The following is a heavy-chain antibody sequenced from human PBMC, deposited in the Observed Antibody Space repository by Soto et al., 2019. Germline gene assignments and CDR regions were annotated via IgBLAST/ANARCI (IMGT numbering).Heavy chain of an antibody. CDR3: AKHARGRWDSGRETFDM. CDR2: IKWDGGSV. V-gene: IGHV3-9*01. J-gene: IGHJ3*02. Sequence: EKLLVESGGGLVQPGGSLRLSCITSGFNMGDYAMHWIRQAPGKGLEWVSGIKWDGGSVGYADSVRGRFTISRDNAKNELSLLMSSLRPEDTAFYYCAKHARGRWDSGRETFDMWGQGTMVTVS. CDR1: GFNMGDYA. D-gene: IGHD1-26*01.